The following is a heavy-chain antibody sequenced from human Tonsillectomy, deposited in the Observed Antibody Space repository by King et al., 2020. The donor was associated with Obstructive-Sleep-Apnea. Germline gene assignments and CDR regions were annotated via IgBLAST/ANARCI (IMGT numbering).Heavy chain of an antibody. V-gene: IGHV4-59*01. Sequence: QVQLQESGPGLVKPSETLSLTCTVSCGSISSYYWSVIRHPPGKGLEWIGYIFYSGITTYNPSLKSRVTISVDTSKNQFSLKLGSVTAADTAVYYCARGVAAAGFNWFDPWGQGTLVTVSS. J-gene: IGHJ5*02. D-gene: IGHD6-13*01. CDR2: IFYSGIT. CDR1: CGSISSYY. CDR3: ARGVAAAGFNWFDP.